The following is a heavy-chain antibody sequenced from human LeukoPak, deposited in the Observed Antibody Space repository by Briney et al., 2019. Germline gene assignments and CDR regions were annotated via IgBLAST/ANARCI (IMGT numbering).Heavy chain of an antibody. V-gene: IGHV4-39*01. CDR2: IYYSGST. Sequence: SETLSLTCTVSGGSISSSSYYWGWIRQPPGKGLEWIGSIYYSGSTYYNPSLKSRVTISVDTSKNQFSLKLSSVTAADTAVYYCARQTKTDSSSWYLYYYYMDVWGKGTTVTVSS. CDR1: GGSISSSSYY. CDR3: ARQTKTDSSSWYLYYYYMDV. D-gene: IGHD6-13*01. J-gene: IGHJ6*03.